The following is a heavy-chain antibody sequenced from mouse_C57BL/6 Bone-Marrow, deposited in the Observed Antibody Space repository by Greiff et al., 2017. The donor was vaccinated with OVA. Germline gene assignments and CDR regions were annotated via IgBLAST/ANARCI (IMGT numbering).Heavy chain of an antibody. CDR1: GFNIKDDY. CDR2: IDPENGDT. J-gene: IGHJ3*01. V-gene: IGHV14-4*01. D-gene: IGHD2-10*01. Sequence: DVHLVESGAELVRPGASVKLSCTASGFNIKDDYMHWVKQRPEQGLEWIGWIDPENGDTEYASKFQGKATITADTSSNTAYLQLSSLTSEDTAVYYCTRPYRFAYWGQGTLVTVSA. CDR3: TRPYRFAY.